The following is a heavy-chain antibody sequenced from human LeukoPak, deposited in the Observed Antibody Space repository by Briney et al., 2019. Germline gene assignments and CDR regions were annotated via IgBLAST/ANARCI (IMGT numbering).Heavy chain of an antibody. D-gene: IGHD3-22*01. Sequence: SETLSLTXTVSGGSISSYYWSWIRQPAGKGLEWIGRIYTSGSTNYNPSLKSRVTMSVDTSKTPFSLKLSSVPAADTAVYYCAREAPITMIVVGPQGFDPWGQGTLVTVSS. CDR3: AREAPITMIVVGPQGFDP. CDR2: IYTSGST. J-gene: IGHJ5*02. V-gene: IGHV4-4*07. CDR1: GGSISSYY.